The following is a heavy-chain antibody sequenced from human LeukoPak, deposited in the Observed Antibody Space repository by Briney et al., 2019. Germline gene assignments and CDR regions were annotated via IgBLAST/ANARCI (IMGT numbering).Heavy chain of an antibody. J-gene: IGHJ4*02. CDR2: ISGNGGTT. CDR3: AKPPPDSSSWPFDY. V-gene: IGHV3-23*01. D-gene: IGHD6-13*01. CDR1: GFTFSTYA. Sequence: GGSLGLSCAASGFTFSTYAMSWVRQAPGKGLEWVSTISGNGGTTYYADSVKGRFTISRDNSKNTLYLQMNSLRVEDTAVYYCAKPPPDSSSWPFDYWGQGTLVRVFS.